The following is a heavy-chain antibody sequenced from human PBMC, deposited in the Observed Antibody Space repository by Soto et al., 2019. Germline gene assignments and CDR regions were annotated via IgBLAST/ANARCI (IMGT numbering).Heavy chain of an antibody. CDR2: ISSSGSNK. Sequence: QVQLVESGGGVVQPGRSLRVSCAASGFTFSNYGMRWVRQAPGKGLEWVAVISSSGSNKYYIDSVKGRFAISRDNSKDTVYLQMKSLRLEDTAVYYYAKDGYPWYSDSYVDLWGRGTLVTVSS. D-gene: IGHD1-26*01. CDR1: GFTFSNYG. J-gene: IGHJ4*02. CDR3: AKDGYPWYSDSYVDL. V-gene: IGHV3-30*18.